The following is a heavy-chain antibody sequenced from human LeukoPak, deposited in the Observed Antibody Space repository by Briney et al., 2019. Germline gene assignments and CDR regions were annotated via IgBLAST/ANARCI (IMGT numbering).Heavy chain of an antibody. CDR1: GFTVSSNN. D-gene: IGHD1-1*01. CDR3: ARSPAGYN. CDR2: IYSGGST. J-gene: IGHJ4*02. V-gene: IGHV3-53*01. Sequence: GGSLRLSCAASGFTVSSNNMSWVRQAPGKGLEWVSHIYSGGSTEYADSVKGRFTISKDNLKNTLYLQMNSLRAEDTGVYYCARSPAGYNWGQGTLVTFSS.